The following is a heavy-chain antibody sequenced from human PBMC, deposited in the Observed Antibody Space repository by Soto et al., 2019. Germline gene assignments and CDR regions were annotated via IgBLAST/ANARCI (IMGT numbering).Heavy chain of an antibody. J-gene: IGHJ6*02. V-gene: IGHV3-30*18. CDR2: ISYDGSNK. Sequence: QVQLVESGGGVVQPGRSLRLSCAASGFTFSSYGMHWVRQAPGKGLEWVAVISYDGSNKYYADSVKGRFTISRDNSKNTLYLQMNSLRAEDTAVYYCAKSFYYYYGMDGWGQGTTVTVSS. CDR3: AKSFYYYYGMDG. CDR1: GFTFSSYG.